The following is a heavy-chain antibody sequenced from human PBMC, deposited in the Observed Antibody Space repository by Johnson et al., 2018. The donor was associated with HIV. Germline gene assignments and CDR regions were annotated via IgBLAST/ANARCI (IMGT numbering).Heavy chain of an antibody. CDR2: ISSDGSAK. J-gene: IGHJ3*02. CDR1: GFTFSSYT. D-gene: IGHD3-22*01. CDR3: ASDDSSGYDAFDI. Sequence: QVQLVESGGGVVQPGRSLRLSCAASGFTFSSYTMHWVRQAPGKGLEWVGIISSDGSAKYYADSVKGPFTISRDNSKNTLYLQMNSLRAEDTAVYYCASDDSSGYDAFDIWGQGTMVTVSS. V-gene: IGHV3-30-3*01.